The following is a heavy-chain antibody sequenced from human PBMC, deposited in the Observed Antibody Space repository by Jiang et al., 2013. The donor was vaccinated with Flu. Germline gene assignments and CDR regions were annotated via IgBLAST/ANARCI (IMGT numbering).Heavy chain of an antibody. CDR1: GGTFSSYA. V-gene: IGHV1-69*01. J-gene: IGHJ3*02. D-gene: IGHD1-26*01. Sequence: VQLVESGAEVKKPGSSVKVSCKASGGTFSSYAISWVRQAPGQGLEWMGGIIPIFGTANYAQKFQGRVTITADESTSTAYMELSSLRSEDTAVYYCARAPFIVGATSDDAFDIWGQGTMVTVSS. CDR3: ARAPFIVGATSDDAFDI. CDR2: IIPIFGTA.